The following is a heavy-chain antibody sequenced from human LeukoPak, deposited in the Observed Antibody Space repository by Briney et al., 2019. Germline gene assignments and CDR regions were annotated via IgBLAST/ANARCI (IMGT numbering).Heavy chain of an antibody. V-gene: IGHV4-59*01. CDR1: GGPISRYY. CDR3: ARSSGWYYFDK. J-gene: IGHJ4*02. CDR2: IYYSGNT. Sequence: SETLSLTCTVSGGPISRYYWSWIRQPPGKGLVWIGYIYYSGNTNYKPSLKSRVTISLDTSKNQFSLKLNSLIAADTAVYYCARSSGWYYFDKWGQGTLVTVSS. D-gene: IGHD6-19*01.